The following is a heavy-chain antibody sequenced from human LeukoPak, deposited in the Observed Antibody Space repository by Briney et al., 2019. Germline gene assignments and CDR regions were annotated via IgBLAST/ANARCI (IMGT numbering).Heavy chain of an antibody. J-gene: IGHJ6*03. D-gene: IGHD2-2*01. CDR2: IYTSGST. CDR3: ARGKYCSSTSCYFRERRYYYYYMDV. Sequence: PSETLSLTCTVSGGSISSYYWSWIRQPAGKGLEWIGRIYTSGSTNYNPSLKSRVTMSVDTSKNQFSLKLSSVTAADTAVYYCARGKYCSSTSCYFRERRYYYYYMDVWGKGTTVTVSS. CDR1: GGSISSYY. V-gene: IGHV4-4*07.